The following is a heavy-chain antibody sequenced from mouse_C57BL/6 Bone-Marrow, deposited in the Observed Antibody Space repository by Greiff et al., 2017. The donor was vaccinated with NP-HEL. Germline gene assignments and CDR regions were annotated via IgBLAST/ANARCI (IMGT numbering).Heavy chain of an antibody. Sequence: EVKVVESGAGLVKPGGSLKLSCAASGFTFSSYTMSWVRQTPEQRLEWIATISGGGGNTYYPDSVKGRSTLSRDNANNTLYLQMSSLRSEDTALYYGARPGSYGSSYAYWGQGTLVTVSA. D-gene: IGHD1-1*01. J-gene: IGHJ3*01. CDR3: ARPGSYGSSYAY. V-gene: IGHV5-9*01. CDR1: GFTFSSYT. CDR2: ISGGGGNT.